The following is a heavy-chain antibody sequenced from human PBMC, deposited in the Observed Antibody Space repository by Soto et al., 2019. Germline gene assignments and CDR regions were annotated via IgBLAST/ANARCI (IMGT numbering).Heavy chain of an antibody. V-gene: IGHV4-31*03. Sequence: QVQLQESGPGLVKPSQTLSLACSVSGTSISSGPYFWSWIRQLPGKGLEWVGYVHYRGSTYYNPSLKSGVVMSMDTSKNCFSLKLNSVNEADTAVYFCVREFVETAMAFDFWGQGAPVTVSS. CDR3: VREFVETAMAFDF. CDR2: VHYRGST. D-gene: IGHD5-18*01. CDR1: GTSISSGPYF. J-gene: IGHJ4*02.